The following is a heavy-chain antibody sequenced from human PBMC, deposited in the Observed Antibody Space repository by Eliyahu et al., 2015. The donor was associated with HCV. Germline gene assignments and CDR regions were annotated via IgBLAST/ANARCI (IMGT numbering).Heavy chain of an antibody. J-gene: IGHJ6*03. V-gene: IGHV3-15*01. CDR3: TTGAPGGFDYYLDV. CDR1: GFTFXTXW. D-gene: IGHD3-10*01. CDR2: IKSKTDGGTT. Sequence: EVQLVESGGGLVKPGGSLXLXXAAXGFTFXTXWMSWVRQAPGKGXEWIGRIKSKTDGGTTDYAAPVKGRFTISRDDSKSTLYLQMNSLKTEDTAVYYCTTGAPGGFDYYLDVWDQGTTVTVSS.